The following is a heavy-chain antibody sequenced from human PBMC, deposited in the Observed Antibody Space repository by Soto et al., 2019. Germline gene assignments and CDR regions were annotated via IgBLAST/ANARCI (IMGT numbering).Heavy chain of an antibody. J-gene: IGHJ4*02. D-gene: IGHD1-20*01. CDR2: ISYDGTSE. CDR1: GLTFTNHG. Sequence: QVQLVESGGGVVQPGRSLRLSCAASGLTFTNHGMHWVRQAPGKGLEWVAHISYDGTSEHYADAVKARFTISRDNSHNPGHLRLPTLRPGDTAVYYWAIDPLYNWNEPVACWGPATLVTVSS. CDR3: AIDPLYNWNEPVAC. V-gene: IGHV3-30*03.